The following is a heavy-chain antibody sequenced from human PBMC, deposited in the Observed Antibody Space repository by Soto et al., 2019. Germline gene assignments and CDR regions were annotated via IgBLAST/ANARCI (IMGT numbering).Heavy chain of an antibody. CDR3: ARAVVWGGMDV. J-gene: IGHJ6*02. V-gene: IGHV3-7*01. CDR2: IKQDGSEK. D-gene: IGHD2-15*01. Sequence: EVQLVASGGGLVQPGGSLRLSCPPSGFTFSSYWMSWVRQAPGKGLEWGATIKQDGSEKYYVDSVKGRFTISRDNAKNSQYLQMNSLRVEDTAVYYCARAVVWGGMDVWGQGTTVTVSS. CDR1: GFTFSSYW.